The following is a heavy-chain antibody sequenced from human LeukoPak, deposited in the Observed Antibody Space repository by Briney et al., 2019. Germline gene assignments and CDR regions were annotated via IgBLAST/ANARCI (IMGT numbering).Heavy chain of an antibody. CDR2: INHSGST. Sequence: ASETLSFTCAVYGGSFSGYYWSWIRQPPGKGLEWLGEINHSGSTNYNPSLKSRVTISVDTSKNQFSLKLRSVTAADTAVYYCARPSGDILIGYYGLWGGGTLVSVSS. D-gene: IGHD3-9*01. V-gene: IGHV4-34*01. CDR1: GGSFSGYY. CDR3: ARPSGDILIGYYGL. J-gene: IGHJ4*02.